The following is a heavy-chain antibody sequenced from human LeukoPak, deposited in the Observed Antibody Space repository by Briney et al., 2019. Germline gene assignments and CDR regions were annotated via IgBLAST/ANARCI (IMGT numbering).Heavy chain of an antibody. CDR2: INHSGTT. D-gene: IGHD5-18*01. CDR1: GGSFSGYY. Sequence: SETLYLTCADYGGSFSGYYWSWIRQPPGKGLEWIGQINHSGTTNYNPSLKSRVTISVDTSKNQLSLKLSSVTAADTAVYYCARVDTAMSAFDPWGQGTLVTVSS. V-gene: IGHV4-34*01. CDR3: ARVDTAMSAFDP. J-gene: IGHJ5*02.